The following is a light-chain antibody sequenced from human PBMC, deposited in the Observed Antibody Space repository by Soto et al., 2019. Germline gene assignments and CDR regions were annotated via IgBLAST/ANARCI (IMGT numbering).Light chain of an antibody. Sequence: AIQMTQSPSSLSASVGDRVTITCRASQGIRNDLGWYQQKPGKAPELLIYAASSLQSGVPSTFSGSGSGTDFTLTISSLQPEDFATYYCLQAYNYPLTFGGGTKVDI. CDR1: QGIRND. CDR3: LQAYNYPLT. V-gene: IGKV1-6*01. CDR2: AAS. J-gene: IGKJ4*01.